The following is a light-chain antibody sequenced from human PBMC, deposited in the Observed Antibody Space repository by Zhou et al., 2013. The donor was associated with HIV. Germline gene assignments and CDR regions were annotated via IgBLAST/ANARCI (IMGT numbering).Light chain of an antibody. J-gene: IGKJ3*01. CDR2: SAS. Sequence: DIQMTQSPSSLSASVGDRVTITCRASQEISVYLNWYQQKPGKAPKLLIYSASTLQSGVPSRFSGSGSGTEFTLTISTLQPEDFAAYYCQQTYSTLFTFGPGTKVDIK. CDR3: QQTYSTLFT. CDR1: QEISVY. V-gene: IGKV1-39*01.